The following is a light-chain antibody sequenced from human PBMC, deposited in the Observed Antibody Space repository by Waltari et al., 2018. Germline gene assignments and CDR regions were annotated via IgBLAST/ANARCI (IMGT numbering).Light chain of an antibody. CDR2: GAS. V-gene: IGKV3-20*01. CDR1: QSVSRT. J-gene: IGKJ1*01. CDR3: QHYVRLPVT. Sequence: EIVLTQSPGTLSLSPGERVTLSCRASQSVSRTLAWYQQNPGQAPRLLMYGASNRATGIPDRFSGSGSGTDFSLTISRLEPEDFAVYYCQHYVRLPVTFGQGTKVEIK.